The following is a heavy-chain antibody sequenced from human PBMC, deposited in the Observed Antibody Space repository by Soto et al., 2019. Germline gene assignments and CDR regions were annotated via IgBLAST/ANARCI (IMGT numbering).Heavy chain of an antibody. J-gene: IGHJ6*02. Sequence: GASVKVSCKASGYTFTNYGFIWVRQAPGQGLEWMGWISGYNGNTKYAEKFQGRVTMTTDTSTSTAHMELRSLRSDDTAVYYCAREGQAPYYYYGMDVWGQGTAVTVSS. CDR2: ISGYNGNT. CDR3: AREGQAPYYYYGMDV. CDR1: GYTFTNYG. V-gene: IGHV1-18*01.